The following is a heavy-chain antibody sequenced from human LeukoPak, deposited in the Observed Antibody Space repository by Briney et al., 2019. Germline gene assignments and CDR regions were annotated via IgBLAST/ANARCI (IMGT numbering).Heavy chain of an antibody. CDR3: AGLRCIAGSWFDP. CDR1: GFTFSSYA. Sequence: GRSLRLSCAASGFTFSSYAMHWVRQAPGKGLEWVAVISYDGSNKYYADSVKGRFTISRDNSKNTLYLQMNCLRAEDTAVYYCAGLRCIAGSWFDPWGQGTLVTVSS. D-gene: IGHD6-13*01. CDR2: ISYDGSNK. J-gene: IGHJ5*02. V-gene: IGHV3-30*04.